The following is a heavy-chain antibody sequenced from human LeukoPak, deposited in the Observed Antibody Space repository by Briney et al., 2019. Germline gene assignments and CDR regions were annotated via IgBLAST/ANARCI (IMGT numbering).Heavy chain of an antibody. CDR2: ISYDGSNK. D-gene: IGHD6-13*01. V-gene: IGHV3-30*03. Sequence: PGGSLRLSCAASGFTFSSYGMHWVRQAPGKGLEWVAVISYDGSNKYYADSVKGRFTISRDNSKNTLYLQMNSLRAEDTAVYYCARVPYSSSWFDAFDIWGQGTMVTVSS. J-gene: IGHJ3*02. CDR3: ARVPYSSSWFDAFDI. CDR1: GFTFSSYG.